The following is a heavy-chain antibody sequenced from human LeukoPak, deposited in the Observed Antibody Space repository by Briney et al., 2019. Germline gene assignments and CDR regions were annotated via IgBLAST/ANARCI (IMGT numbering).Heavy chain of an antibody. J-gene: IGHJ4*02. V-gene: IGHV1-46*01. CDR1: GYTFTSNY. CDR2: IYPRDGST. CDR3: AIHYYDSSGYYYTYFVY. D-gene: IGHD3-22*01. Sequence: ASVKVSCKASGYTFTSNYIHWVRQAPGQGLEWMGMIYPRDGSTSYAQKFQGRVTVTRDTSTSTAYMELSSLRSEDTAVYYCAIHYYDSSGYYYTYFVYWGQGTLVTVSS.